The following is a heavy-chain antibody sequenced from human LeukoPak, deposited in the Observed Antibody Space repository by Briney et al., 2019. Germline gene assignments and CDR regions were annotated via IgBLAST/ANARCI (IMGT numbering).Heavy chain of an antibody. J-gene: IGHJ4*02. Sequence: TQTLSLTCTVSGGSISSGGYYWSWIRQPPGKGLEWIGYIYHSGSTYYNPSLKSRVTISVDRSKNQFSLKLSSVTAADTAVYYCARSFTYYYDSSGYIRGPFDYWGQGTLVTVSS. CDR3: ARSFTYYYDSSGYIRGPFDY. V-gene: IGHV4-30-2*01. CDR2: IYHSGST. CDR1: GGSISSGGYY. D-gene: IGHD3-22*01.